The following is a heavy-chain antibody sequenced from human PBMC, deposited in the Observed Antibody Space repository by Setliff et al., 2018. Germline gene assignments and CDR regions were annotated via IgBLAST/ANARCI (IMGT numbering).Heavy chain of an antibody. D-gene: IGHD2-15*01. CDR2: IYYIGTT. CDR3: ARVEGAADY. J-gene: IGHJ4*02. CDR1: GGSISTNSYY. V-gene: IGHV4-39*07. Sequence: SETLSLTCTVSGGSISTNSYYWGWIRQPPGKGLEWIGSIYYIGTTYYNPSLKSRVTISVDTSKNHFSLKLSSVTAADTAVYYCARVEGAADYWGQGTLVTVPS.